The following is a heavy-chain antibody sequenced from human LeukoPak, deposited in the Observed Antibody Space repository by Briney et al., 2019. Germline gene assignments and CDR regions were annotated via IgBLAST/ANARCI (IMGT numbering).Heavy chain of an antibody. CDR3: ARGYSSSWYYYYYYMDV. J-gene: IGHJ6*03. D-gene: IGHD6-13*01. CDR2: MNPKSGGT. Sequence: ASVKVSCKASGYTFTGYYVHWVRQAPGQGLEWMGWMNPKSGGTNYAQKFEARVTMNRDTSISTAYMELSRLRFDDTAVYYCARGYSSSWYYYYYYMDVWGKGTTVTISS. V-gene: IGHV1-2*02. CDR1: GYTFTGYY.